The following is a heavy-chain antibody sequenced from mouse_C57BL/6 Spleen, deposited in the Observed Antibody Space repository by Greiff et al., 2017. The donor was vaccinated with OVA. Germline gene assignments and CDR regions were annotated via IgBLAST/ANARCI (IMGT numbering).Heavy chain of an antibody. CDR3: AARRGLLRAWFAY. V-gene: IGHV1-50*01. D-gene: IGHD1-1*01. CDR2: IDPSDGYT. CDR1: GYTFTSYW. J-gene: IGHJ3*01. Sequence: QVQLQQPGAELVKPGASVKLSCKASGYTFTSYWMQWVKQRPGQGLEWIGEIDPSDGYTNYNQTFKGKATLTVDTSSSTAYMQLSSLTSEDSAVYYCAARRGLLRAWFAYWGQGTLVTVSA.